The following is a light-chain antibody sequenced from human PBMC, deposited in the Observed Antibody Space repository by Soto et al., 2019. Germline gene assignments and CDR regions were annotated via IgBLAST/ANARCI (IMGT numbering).Light chain of an antibody. V-gene: IGKV3-15*01. Sequence: IVMAHSPATLSVSPWAGATVSGRASQSVSSHLAWYQHKPGQAPRLLFYDASTRATGIPARFSGSGSGTEFTLTISSLQSEDFAVYYCQHYHGWPITFGQGTQLEIK. CDR2: DAS. CDR3: QHYHGWPIT. CDR1: QSVSSH. J-gene: IGKJ5*01.